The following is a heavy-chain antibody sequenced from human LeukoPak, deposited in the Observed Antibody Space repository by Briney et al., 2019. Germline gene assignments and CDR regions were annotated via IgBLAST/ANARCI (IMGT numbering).Heavy chain of an antibody. Sequence: ASVKVSCKASGYTFTGYYIHWLRQAPGQGLEWMGRISPNIGVTHSSQKFQGRVTMTRDTSINTAYMELSSLTSDDTAFYYCAKDDVPQSPLGDLSPWGVFDYWGQGTLVTVSS. D-gene: IGHD3-16*02. CDR3: AKDDVPQSPLGDLSPWGVFDY. J-gene: IGHJ4*02. V-gene: IGHV1-2*06. CDR1: GYTFTGYY. CDR2: ISPNIGVT.